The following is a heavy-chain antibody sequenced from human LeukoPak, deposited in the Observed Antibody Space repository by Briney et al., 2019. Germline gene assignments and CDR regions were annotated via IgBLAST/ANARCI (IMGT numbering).Heavy chain of an antibody. Sequence: GASVNVSCTASGYTFTSDGISWARQAPGQGLEWMGWISAYNGNTNYAQKLQGRVTMTTDTSTSTAYMELRSLRSDDPAVYYCARASRLYYDSSGYHSYFDYGGRNPLVTVSS. D-gene: IGHD3-22*01. J-gene: IGHJ4*02. V-gene: IGHV1-18*01. CDR2: ISAYNGNT. CDR3: ARASRLYYDSSGYHSYFDY. CDR1: GYTFTSDG.